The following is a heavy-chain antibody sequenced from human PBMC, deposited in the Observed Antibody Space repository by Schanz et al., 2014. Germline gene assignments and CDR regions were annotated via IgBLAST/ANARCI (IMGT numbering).Heavy chain of an antibody. Sequence: QVQLQESGPGLVRPSQTLSLTCSVSGDSISGGTYFWSWIRQRPGKGLEWIGYISYSGTAYYNPSLKSRVAMSIDRSKNQFSLNMPSVTAADTAVYYCVTEVGRSSGSFFWFDPWGQGTQVTVSS. CDR2: ISYSGTA. CDR1: GDSISGGTYF. CDR3: VTEVGRSSGSFFWFDP. D-gene: IGHD3-10*01. J-gene: IGHJ5*02. V-gene: IGHV4-31*03.